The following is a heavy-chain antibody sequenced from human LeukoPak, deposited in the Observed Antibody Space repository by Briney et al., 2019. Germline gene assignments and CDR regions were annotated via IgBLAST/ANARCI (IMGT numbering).Heavy chain of an antibody. D-gene: IGHD6-19*01. CDR1: GGSFSGYY. J-gene: IGHJ3*02. V-gene: IGHV4-34*01. Sequence: PSETLSLTCAVYGGSFSGYYWSWIRQPPGKELEWIGEINHSGSTNYNPSLKSRVTISVDTSKNQFSLKLSSVTAADTAVYYCARGRQWSSGCNFDIWGQGTMVTVSS. CDR2: INHSGST. CDR3: ARGRQWSSGCNFDI.